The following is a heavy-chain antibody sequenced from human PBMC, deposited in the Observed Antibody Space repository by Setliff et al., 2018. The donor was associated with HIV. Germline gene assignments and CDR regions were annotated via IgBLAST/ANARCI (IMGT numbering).Heavy chain of an antibody. J-gene: IGHJ4*02. Sequence: SETLSLTCTVSGGSISSSSYYWGWIRQPPGKGLEWIGEINHSGSTKFNPSLKSRVTISVDTSKNQFSLKMTSVTAADTAVYYCARSLDSDFLYYFDYWGQGTLVTVSS. CDR3: ARSLDSDFLYYFDY. D-gene: IGHD3-10*01. CDR1: GGSISSSSYY. CDR2: INHSGST. V-gene: IGHV4-39*07.